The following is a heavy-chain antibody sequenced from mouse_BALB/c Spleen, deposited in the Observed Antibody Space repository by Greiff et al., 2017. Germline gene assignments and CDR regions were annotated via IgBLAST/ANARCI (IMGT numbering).Heavy chain of an antibody. CDR1: GFAFSSYD. CDR3: ARHATGHFDY. Sequence: EVMLVESGGGLVKPGGSLKLSCAASGFAFSSYDMSWVRQTPEKRLEWVAYISSGGGSTYYPDTVKGRFTISRDNAKNTLYLQMSSLKSEDTAMYYCARHATGHFDYWGQGTTLTVSS. D-gene: IGHD4-1*02. J-gene: IGHJ2*01. V-gene: IGHV5-12-1*01. CDR2: ISSGGGST.